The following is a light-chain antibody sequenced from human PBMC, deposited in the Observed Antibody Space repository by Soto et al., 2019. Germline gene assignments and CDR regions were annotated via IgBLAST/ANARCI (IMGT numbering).Light chain of an antibody. V-gene: IGKV1-39*01. CDR1: QSISSY. CDR3: QQSYSTLYT. J-gene: IGKJ2*01. CDR2: AAS. Sequence: DLQMTQSPSSLSASVGDRVTITCRASQSISSYLDWYQQKPGKAPKLLIYAASSLQSGVPSRFSGSGSGTDFTLTICSLQPEYFATYYCQQSYSTLYTFGQGTKLEIK.